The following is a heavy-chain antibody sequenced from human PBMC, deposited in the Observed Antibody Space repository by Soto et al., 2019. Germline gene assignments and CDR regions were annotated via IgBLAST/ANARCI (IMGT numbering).Heavy chain of an antibody. D-gene: IGHD1-1*01. CDR1: GFSVSSNY. CDR2: IYSGGST. Sequence: PGGSLRLSCAASGFSVSSNYMCWVRQATGEGLEWVSIIYSGGSTYYADSVKGRFTISRDNFKNTVYLQINTLRAEDSAVYYCARGSERAWFDYWGQGTLVTVSS. J-gene: IGHJ4*02. V-gene: IGHV3-53*01. CDR3: ARGSERAWFDY.